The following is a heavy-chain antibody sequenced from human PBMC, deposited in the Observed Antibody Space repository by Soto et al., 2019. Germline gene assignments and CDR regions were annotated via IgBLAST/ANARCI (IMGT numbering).Heavy chain of an antibody. J-gene: IGHJ6*02. CDR1: GFTFSSYG. Sequence: PGGSLRLSCAASGFTFSSYGMHWVRQAPGKGLEWVAVISYDGSNKYYADSVKGRFTISRDNSKNTLYLQMNSLRAEDTAVYYCAKEVHWGPHSGNYYGMDVWGQGTTVTVSS. CDR3: AKEVHWGPHSGNYYGMDV. CDR2: ISYDGSNK. D-gene: IGHD7-27*01. V-gene: IGHV3-30*18.